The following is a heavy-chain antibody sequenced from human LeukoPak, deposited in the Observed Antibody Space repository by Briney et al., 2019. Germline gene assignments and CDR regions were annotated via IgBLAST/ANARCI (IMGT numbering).Heavy chain of an antibody. CDR1: GDSISSYY. CDR3: ARCRYSSSPDFEY. Sequence: PSETLSLTCSVSGDSISSYYWNWIRQPAGKGLEWIGRIYSSENTNYNPSLKSRVTISADTSKNQFSLTLNSVTSADTAVYYCARCRYSSSPDFEYWGQGSLVTVSS. D-gene: IGHD6-13*01. J-gene: IGHJ4*02. CDR2: IYSSENT. V-gene: IGHV4-4*07.